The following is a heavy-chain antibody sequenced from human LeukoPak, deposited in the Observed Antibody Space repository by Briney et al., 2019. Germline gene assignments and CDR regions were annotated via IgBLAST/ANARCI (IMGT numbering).Heavy chain of an antibody. Sequence: PSETLSLTCAVSGGPISSSNWRSWVRQPPGKGLEWIGEIYHSGSTNYNPSLKSRVTISVDKSKNQFSLKLSSVTAADTAVYYCAGSGSKYYFDYWGQGTLVTVSS. CDR1: GGPISSSNW. V-gene: IGHV4-4*02. CDR2: IYHSGST. D-gene: IGHD3-10*01. J-gene: IGHJ4*02. CDR3: AGSGSKYYFDY.